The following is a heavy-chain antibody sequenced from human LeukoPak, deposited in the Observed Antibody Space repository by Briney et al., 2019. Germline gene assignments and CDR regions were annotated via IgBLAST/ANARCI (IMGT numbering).Heavy chain of an antibody. V-gene: IGHV3-53*01. Sequence: GGSLRLSCAASGFTFSDYYMSWIRQAPGKGLEWVSVIYSGGSTYYADSVKGRFTISRDNSKNTLYLQMNSLRAEDTAVYYCAREVARRGATPGAFDIWGQGTMVTVSS. CDR2: IYSGGST. CDR3: AREVARRGATPGAFDI. CDR1: GFTFSDYY. D-gene: IGHD2-15*01. J-gene: IGHJ3*02.